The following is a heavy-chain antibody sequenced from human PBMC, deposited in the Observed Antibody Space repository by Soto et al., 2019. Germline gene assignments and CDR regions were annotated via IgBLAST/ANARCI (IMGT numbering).Heavy chain of an antibody. D-gene: IGHD1-26*01. CDR2: IIPIFGTA. CDR1: GGTFSSYA. J-gene: IGHJ3*02. Sequence: GASVKVYCKASGGTFSSYAISWVRQAPGQGLEWMGGIIPIFGTANYAQKFQGRVTITADESTSTAYMELSSLRSEDTAVYYCARDRGGSYRPDAFDIWGQGTMVTVSS. CDR3: ARDRGGSYRPDAFDI. V-gene: IGHV1-69*13.